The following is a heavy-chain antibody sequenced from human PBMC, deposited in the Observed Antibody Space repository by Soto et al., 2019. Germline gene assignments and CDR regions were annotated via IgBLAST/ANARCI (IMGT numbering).Heavy chain of an antibody. CDR2: IADSGGST. Sequence: GGSLRLSCAASGFTFSSYAMSWVRQVPGKGLEWVSAIADSGGSTYCADSVKGRFTVSRDNSKNTLSLQMNSLRADETAVYYCSKGGRGSAMVDLDYWGQGTLVTVSS. CDR1: GFTFSSYA. J-gene: IGHJ4*02. V-gene: IGHV3-23*01. D-gene: IGHD3-10*01. CDR3: SKGGRGSAMVDLDY.